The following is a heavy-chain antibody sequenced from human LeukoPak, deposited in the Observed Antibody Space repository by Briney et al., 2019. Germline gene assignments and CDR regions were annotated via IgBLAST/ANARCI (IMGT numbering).Heavy chain of an antibody. CDR2: ISAYNGNT. CDR3: ARSSQGSGTHGYYYYYGMDV. D-gene: IGHD1-26*01. Sequence: ASVKVSCKASGYTFTSYGISWVRQAPGQGLEWMGWISAYNGNTNYAQKLQGRVTMTTDTSTSTAYMELRSLRSDDTAVYYCARSSQGSGTHGYYYYYGMDVWGQGTTVTVSS. V-gene: IGHV1-18*01. CDR1: GYTFTSYG. J-gene: IGHJ6*02.